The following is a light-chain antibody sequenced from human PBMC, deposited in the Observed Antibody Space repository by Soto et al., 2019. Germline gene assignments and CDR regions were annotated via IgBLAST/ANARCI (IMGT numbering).Light chain of an antibody. J-gene: IGKJ5*01. V-gene: IGKV3D-15*01. Sequence: ETVMTQSPATLSVSPGXXXXXXXXXSQSVSSKLAWYQQKPGQAPRLLIYGASTRATGIPARFSGSGSGTEFTLSISSLQSEDSAVYYCQQYNNWPPITFGQGTRLEIK. CDR3: QQYNNWPPIT. CDR2: GAS. CDR1: QSVSSK.